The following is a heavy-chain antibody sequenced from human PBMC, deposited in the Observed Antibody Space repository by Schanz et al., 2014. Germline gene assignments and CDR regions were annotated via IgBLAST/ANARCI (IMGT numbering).Heavy chain of an antibody. CDR3: ARDGVAATTDFEY. V-gene: IGHV3-21*02. CDR2: ISSSSDYI. CDR1: GFTFSSYS. D-gene: IGHD1-1*01. Sequence: EVRLVESGGGLVKPGGSLRLSCAASGFTFSSYSMSWVRQAPGKGLGWVSFISSSSDYINYADSVKGRFTISRVDAKSSLHLQMNSLRADDTAVYYCARDGVAATTDFEYWGQGALVTVSS. J-gene: IGHJ4*02.